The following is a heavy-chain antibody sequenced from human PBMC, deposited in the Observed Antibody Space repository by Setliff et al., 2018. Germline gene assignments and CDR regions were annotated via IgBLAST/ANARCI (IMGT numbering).Heavy chain of an antibody. CDR1: GYAFTDNY. CDR3: ARVRSSSWLVVNWFDP. V-gene: IGHV1-2*04. CDR2: INPKTGGT. J-gene: IGHJ5*02. Sequence: GASVKVSCKTSGYAFTDNYIHWVRQAPGQGLEWMGWINPKTGGTNLAQKFQGWVSMTRDTSITTAYMELSRLTSDDMAVYYCARVRSSSWLVVNWFDPWGQGTLVTVSS. D-gene: IGHD6-13*01.